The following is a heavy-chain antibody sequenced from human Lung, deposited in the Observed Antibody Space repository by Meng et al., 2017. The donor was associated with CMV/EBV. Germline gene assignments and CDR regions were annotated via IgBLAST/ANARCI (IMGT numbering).Heavy chain of an antibody. V-gene: IGHV3-33*06. CDR1: GAASGFPFSNSA. CDR3: AKGPTDFWSGYYLVS. CDR2: IWYDGSNE. J-gene: IGHJ5*02. Sequence: GGSLRLSCAASGAASGFPFSNSAMHWVRQAPGKGLQWVALIWYDGSNEYYADSVKGRFTISRDNSKNTLYLQMNSLRAEDTAVYYCAKGPTDFWSGYYLVSWGQGTLVPSPQ. D-gene: IGHD3-3*01.